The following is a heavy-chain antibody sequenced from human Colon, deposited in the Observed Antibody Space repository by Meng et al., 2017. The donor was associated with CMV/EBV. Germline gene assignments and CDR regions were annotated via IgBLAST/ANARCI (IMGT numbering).Heavy chain of an antibody. V-gene: IGHV4-61*01. CDR3: ARDLSPDFWNGHLDY. D-gene: IGHD3-3*01. CDR2: VHFSGSA. CDR1: GGSVSSGSHY. J-gene: IGHJ4*02. Sequence: GSLRLSCTVSGGSVSSGSHYWSWLRQPPGKGLEWLGYVHFSGSANYNPSLESRLPMSVDTSQNRLYLRLSSVTAADTAVYYCARDLSPDFWNGHLDYWGQGKLVTVSS.